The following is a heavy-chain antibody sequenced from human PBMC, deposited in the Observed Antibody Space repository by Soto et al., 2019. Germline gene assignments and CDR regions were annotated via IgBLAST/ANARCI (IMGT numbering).Heavy chain of an antibody. CDR2: ISAYNGNT. CDR3: ARRRGNDFWSGYYYYGMDV. V-gene: IGHV1-18*01. D-gene: IGHD3-3*01. J-gene: IGHJ6*02. Sequence: ASVKVSCKASGYTFTSYGISWVRQAPGQGLEWMGWISAYNGNTNYAQKPQGRVTMTTDTSTSTAYMELRSLRSDDTAVYYCARRRGNDFWSGYYYYGMDVWGQGTTVTVSS. CDR1: GYTFTSYG.